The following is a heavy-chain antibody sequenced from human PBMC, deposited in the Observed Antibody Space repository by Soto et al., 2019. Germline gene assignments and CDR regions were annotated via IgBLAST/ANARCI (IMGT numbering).Heavy chain of an antibody. J-gene: IGHJ4*02. Sequence: EVQLVESGGGLVEPGGSLRLSCAASGFTFTNAWLNWVGQAPGKGLEWVGRIKSKNDGGTTDYAAPVKGRFTISRDDSENTVYLQMYSLKTEDTVVYYCASDLPDWGAYAFDYWGQGTLVTVSA. CDR1: GFTFTNAW. CDR3: ASDLPDWGAYAFDY. V-gene: IGHV3-15*07. CDR2: IKSKNDGGTT. D-gene: IGHD3-16*01.